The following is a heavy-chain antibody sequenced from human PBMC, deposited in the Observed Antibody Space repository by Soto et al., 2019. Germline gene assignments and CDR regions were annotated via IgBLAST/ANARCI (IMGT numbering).Heavy chain of an antibody. V-gene: IGHV2-5*02. CDR1: GFSLSTSGVG. CDR3: AHSCSGPRDLFGYGYYVRWFDP. D-gene: IGHD3-10*02. J-gene: IGHJ5*02. CDR2: IYWDYDK. Sequence: QITLKESGPTLVKPTQTLTLTCPLSGFSLSTSGVGVGWIRQPPGKALEWLALIYWDYDKRYSPSLKSRLTLTNDTPKKQVVLTMTNMDPVDTATYYCAHSCSGPRDLFGYGYYVRWFDPWGLGTLVTVSS.